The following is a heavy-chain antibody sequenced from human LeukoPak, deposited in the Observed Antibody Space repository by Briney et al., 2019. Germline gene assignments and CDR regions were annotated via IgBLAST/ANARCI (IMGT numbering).Heavy chain of an antibody. Sequence: GGSLRLSCAASGFSFDDSAMHWVRQAPGKGLEWVSGLLWDSKDVRYADSVKGRFTISRDNAKNSLYLQMNSLRAEDTAVYYCARRWTGSNDYDFWSGYSYYFDYWGQGTLVTVSS. CDR2: LLWDSKDV. D-gene: IGHD3-3*01. CDR3: ARRWTGSNDYDFWSGYSYYFDY. CDR1: GFSFDDSA. V-gene: IGHV3-9*01. J-gene: IGHJ4*02.